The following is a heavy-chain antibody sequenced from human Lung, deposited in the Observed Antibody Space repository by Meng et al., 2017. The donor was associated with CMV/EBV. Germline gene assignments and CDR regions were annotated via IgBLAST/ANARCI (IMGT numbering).Heavy chain of an antibody. CDR3: ARGGHRGDRGTIINVHQLDY. J-gene: IGHJ4*02. V-gene: IGHV3-30*03. Sequence: GESXKISCAVSGFTFKSYAMNWVRQAPGKGLQWVAGISYDGSIKYYEDSIKGRFTISRDNSKNTLFLQMDTLTHEDTAVYYCARGGHRGDRGTIINVHQLDYWXQGALVTVSS. D-gene: IGHD3-10*01. CDR1: GFTFKSYA. CDR2: ISYDGSIK.